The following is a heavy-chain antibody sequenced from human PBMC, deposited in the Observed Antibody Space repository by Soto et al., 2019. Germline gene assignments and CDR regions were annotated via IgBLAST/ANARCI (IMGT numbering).Heavy chain of an antibody. Sequence: SETLSLTCTVSGGSISSSSYYWGWIRQPPGKGLEWIGSIYYSGSTYYNPSLKSRVTISVDTSKNQFSLKLSSVTAADTAVYYCARELAFWSGYGRYNWFDPWGQGTLVTVSS. D-gene: IGHD3-3*01. CDR1: GGSISSSSYY. CDR3: ARELAFWSGYGRYNWFDP. CDR2: IYYSGST. J-gene: IGHJ5*02. V-gene: IGHV4-39*07.